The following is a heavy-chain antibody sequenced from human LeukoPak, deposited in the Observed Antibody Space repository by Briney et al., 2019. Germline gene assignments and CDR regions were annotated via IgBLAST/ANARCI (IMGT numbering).Heavy chain of an antibody. CDR1: GFTFSIYD. CDR2: IDTAGGT. D-gene: IGHD6-13*01. V-gene: IGHV3-13*01. Sequence: AGGSLRLSCAASGFTFSIYDMHWVRQVTGKGLEWVSGIDTAGGTYYPDSVKGRFTMSRENAKNTLCLQMNSLRAEDTAVYYCARDRYSITGYSYFDFWGQGSLVTVSS. J-gene: IGHJ4*02. CDR3: ARDRYSITGYSYFDF.